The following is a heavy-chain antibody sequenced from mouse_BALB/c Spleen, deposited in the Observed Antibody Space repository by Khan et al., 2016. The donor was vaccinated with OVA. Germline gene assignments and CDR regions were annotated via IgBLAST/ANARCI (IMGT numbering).Heavy chain of an antibody. CDR1: GYTFTNYG. Sequence: QVQLKQSGPELKKPGETVKISCKASGYTFTNYGMNWVKQAPGKGLKWMGWINTYTEEPTYADDFKGRFAFSLETSASTAYLQINNLKNEDMATYFCASGGYWYFDVWGAGTTVTVSS. D-gene: IGHD1-1*02. CDR3: ASGGYWYFDV. CDR2: INTYTEEP. J-gene: IGHJ1*01. V-gene: IGHV9-1*02.